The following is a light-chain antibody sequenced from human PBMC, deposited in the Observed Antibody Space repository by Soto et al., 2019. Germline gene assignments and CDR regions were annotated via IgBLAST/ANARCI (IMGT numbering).Light chain of an antibody. Sequence: EVVLTQSPATLSLSPGDRATLSCRASQTVTNYLAWYQQKPGQAPRLLIYDISNRATGIPARFSGSGSGTDVTLTISGLEPEDLAVYYCQQRNTWPGTFDQGTKVEIK. V-gene: IGKV3-11*01. CDR3: QQRNTWPGT. CDR2: DIS. CDR1: QTVTNY. J-gene: IGKJ1*01.